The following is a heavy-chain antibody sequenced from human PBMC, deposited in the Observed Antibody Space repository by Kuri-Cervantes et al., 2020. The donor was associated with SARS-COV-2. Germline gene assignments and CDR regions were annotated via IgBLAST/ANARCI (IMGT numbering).Heavy chain of an antibody. V-gene: IGHV1-2*04. CDR2: INTNRGDT. D-gene: IGHD3-22*01. Sequence: SVKVSCKASGYTFTGYYMHWVRQAPAQGLEWMGWINTNRGDTNYTQKFQGWVTMTRDTAISTVYMELSRLRSDDPAVYYCARSTTFRRLVVISQGGAFDIWGQGTMVTVSS. CDR3: ARSTTFRRLVVISQGGAFDI. J-gene: IGHJ3*02. CDR1: GYTFTGYY.